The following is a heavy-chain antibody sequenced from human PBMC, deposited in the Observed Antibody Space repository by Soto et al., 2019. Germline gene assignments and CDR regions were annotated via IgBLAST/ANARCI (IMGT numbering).Heavy chain of an antibody. J-gene: IGHJ4*02. CDR3: ARDRSSWDAYSYGS. CDR2: ISAYNGNT. Sequence: ASVKVSCKASGYTFTSYGISWVRQAPGQGLGWMGWISAYNGNTNYAQKLQGRVTMTTDTSTSTAYMELRSLRSDDTAVYYCARDRSSWDAYSYGSWGQGTLVTVSS. CDR1: GYTFTSYG. D-gene: IGHD5-18*01. V-gene: IGHV1-18*01.